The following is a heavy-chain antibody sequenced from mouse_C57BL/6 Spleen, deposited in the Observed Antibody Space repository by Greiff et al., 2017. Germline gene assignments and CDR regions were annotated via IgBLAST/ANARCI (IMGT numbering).Heavy chain of an antibody. V-gene: IGHV5-17*01. J-gene: IGHJ2*01. CDR2: ISSGSSTI. CDR1: GFTFSDYG. D-gene: IGHD1-1*01. Sequence: EVKLMESGGGLVKPGGSLKLSCAASGFTFSDYGMHWVRQAPEKGLEWVAYISSGSSTIYYADTVKGRFTISRDNAKNTLFLQMTSLRSEETAMYYCARRGYYGYFDYWGQGTTLTVSS. CDR3: ARRGYYGYFDY.